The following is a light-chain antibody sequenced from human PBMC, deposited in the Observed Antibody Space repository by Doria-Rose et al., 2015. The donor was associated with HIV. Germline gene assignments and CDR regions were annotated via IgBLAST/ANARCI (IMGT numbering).Light chain of an antibody. J-gene: IGLJ3*02. CDR3: VLYMGSGTWM. CDR2: NTY. CDR1: SGPVTGAYY. Sequence: QTVVTQEPSSSVSLGGTVTLTCGLTSGPVTGAYYPSWHQQTPGQAPRTLIYNTYSLSSGVSDRFSGSILGNKAALTISGAQADDESDYYCVLYMGSGTWMFGGGTKLTVL. V-gene: IGLV8-61*01.